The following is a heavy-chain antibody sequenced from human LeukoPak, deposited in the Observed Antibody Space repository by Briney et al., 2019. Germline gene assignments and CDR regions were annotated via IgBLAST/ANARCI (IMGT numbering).Heavy chain of an antibody. CDR2: ISGSGGST. CDR1: GFTFSSYA. D-gene: IGHD6-6*01. CDR3: AKGCIAALRPYYMDV. J-gene: IGHJ6*03. Sequence: HPGGSLRLSCAASGFTFSSYAMSWVRQAPGKGLEWVSAISGSGGSTYYADSVKGRFTISRDNSKNTLYLQMSSLRAEDTAVYYCAKGCIAALRPYYMDVWGKGTTVTVSS. V-gene: IGHV3-23*01.